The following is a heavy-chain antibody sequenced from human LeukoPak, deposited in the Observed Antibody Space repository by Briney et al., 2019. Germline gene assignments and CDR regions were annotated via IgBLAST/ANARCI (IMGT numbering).Heavy chain of an antibody. Sequence: PGGSLRLLCAASGFTFYNAWERWVRQAPGEGLEWVGRIKSITDGGTTDYDAPVKGRFTISRDNTKNTLYLQMSSLIAEDTAVYYCARDGDGGYDLTSMDVWGKGTTVTVSS. CDR1: GFTFYNAW. CDR2: IKSITDGGTT. V-gene: IGHV3-15*01. CDR3: ARDGDGGYDLTSMDV. D-gene: IGHD5-12*01. J-gene: IGHJ6*03.